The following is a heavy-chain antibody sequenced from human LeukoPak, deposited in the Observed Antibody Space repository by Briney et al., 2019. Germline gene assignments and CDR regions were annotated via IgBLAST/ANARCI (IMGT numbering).Heavy chain of an antibody. CDR2: IDQDGSDK. D-gene: IGHD2-2*01. Sequence: GGSLRLSCAASGFTLSDFWMSWVRQAPGKGLEWVANIDQDGSDKNYVGSVKGRFTISRDDAKNSLFLQMNSLRAEDTAVYYCAKHRDCSSTSCPFDYWGQGTLVTVSS. V-gene: IGHV3-7*01. CDR3: AKHRDCSSTSCPFDY. CDR1: GFTLSDFW. J-gene: IGHJ4*02.